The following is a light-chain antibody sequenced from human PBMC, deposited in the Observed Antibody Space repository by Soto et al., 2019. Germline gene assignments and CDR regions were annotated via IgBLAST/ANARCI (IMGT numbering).Light chain of an antibody. V-gene: IGLV2-14*01. Sequence: VLTQPASVSGSPGQSISISCTGTSSDVGGYNYVSWYQQHPGKAPKLMIYEVTNRPSGVSNRFSGSKSGNTASLTISGLQAEDEADYYCSSYARRTTLVFGGGTK. J-gene: IGLJ2*01. CDR1: SSDVGGYNY. CDR2: EVT. CDR3: SSYARRTTLV.